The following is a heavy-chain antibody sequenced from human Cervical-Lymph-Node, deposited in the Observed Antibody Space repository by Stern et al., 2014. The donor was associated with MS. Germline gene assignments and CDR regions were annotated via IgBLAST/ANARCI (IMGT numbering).Heavy chain of an antibody. CDR1: GFTFSDYY. CDR3: ARATRIPDY. J-gene: IGHJ4*02. D-gene: IGHD2-2*02. V-gene: IGHV3-11*06. Sequence: VQLVESGGGLVKPGGSLRLSCAASGFTFSDYYMSWIRQAPGKGLEWVSFISASGIYTSYADSVTGRFTISRDNAKNSLYLQMNSLRADDTAVYYCARATRIPDYWGQGTLVTVSS. CDR2: ISASGIYT.